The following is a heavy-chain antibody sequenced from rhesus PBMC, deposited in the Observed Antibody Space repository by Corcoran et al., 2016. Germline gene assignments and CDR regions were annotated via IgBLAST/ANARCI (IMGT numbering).Heavy chain of an antibody. J-gene: IGHJ5-1*01. CDR2: IGGRSGST. Sequence: QVQLQESGPGLVKPSETLSLTCAVSGYSISSGYYWGWIRQPPGKGLEWIGYIGGRSGSTYYNPSIKSRVNISKDTSKNQFSRKLSSVTAADTAVYYCARGRFDVWGPGVLVTVSS. CDR3: ARGRFDV. V-gene: IGHV4-99*01. CDR1: GYSISSGYY.